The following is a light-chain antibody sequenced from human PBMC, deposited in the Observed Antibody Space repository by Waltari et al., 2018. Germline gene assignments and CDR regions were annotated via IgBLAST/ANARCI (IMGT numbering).Light chain of an antibody. CDR2: DAS. CDR3: QQRSSWPFT. J-gene: IGKJ5*01. CDR1: QSVSGY. V-gene: IGKV3-11*01. Sequence: EIGLTQSPATLSLSPGDRATLSCRAGQSVSGYLAWYQQNPGQAPRLLIYDASHRATGIPARFSGSGSGTDFTLTISSLEPEDFAVYYCQQRSSWPFTFGQGTRLEIK.